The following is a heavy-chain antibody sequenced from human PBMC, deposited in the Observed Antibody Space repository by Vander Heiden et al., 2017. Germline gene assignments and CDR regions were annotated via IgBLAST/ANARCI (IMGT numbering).Heavy chain of an antibody. CDR1: GFTFHNYA. J-gene: IGHJ4*02. CDR3: AISVRSTVFAAPDY. Sequence: EVQLLEYGGALVQPGGSVRLTCAAYGFTFHNYAIVWVRQSPGKGLEWVSAISGSGGSTYYSDSMKGRFTISRDNSKNTLYLEMNSLRAEDTAVYYCAISVRSTVFAAPDYWGQGTLVTVSS. CDR2: ISGSGGST. D-gene: IGHD3-3*01. V-gene: IGHV3-23*01.